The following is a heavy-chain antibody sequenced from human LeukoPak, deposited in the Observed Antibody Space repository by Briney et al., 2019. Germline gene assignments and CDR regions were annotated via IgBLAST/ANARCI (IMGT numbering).Heavy chain of an antibody. V-gene: IGHV3-9*01. J-gene: IGHJ4*02. CDR3: AKTRDGYNYYDY. D-gene: IGHD5-24*01. Sequence: QSGGSLRLSCAASGFTFDDYAMHWVRQAPGKGLEWVSGISWNSGSIGYADSVKGRFTISRDNAKNSLYLQMNSLRAEDTALYYCAKTRDGYNYYDYWGQGTLVTVSS. CDR1: GFTFDDYA. CDR2: ISWNSGSI.